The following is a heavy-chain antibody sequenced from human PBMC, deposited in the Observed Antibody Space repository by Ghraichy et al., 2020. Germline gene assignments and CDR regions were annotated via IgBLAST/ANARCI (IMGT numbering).Heavy chain of an antibody. D-gene: IGHD5-12*01. CDR2: IYYSGST. J-gene: IGHJ4*02. CDR3: ASAAGVDYFDY. Sequence: GSLRLSCTVSGGSISSSSYYWGWIRQPPGKGLEWIGSIYYSGSTYYNPSLKSRVTISVDTSKNQFSLKLSSVTAADTAVYYCASAAGVDYFDYWGQGTLVTVSS. V-gene: IGHV4-39*01. CDR1: GGSISSSSYY.